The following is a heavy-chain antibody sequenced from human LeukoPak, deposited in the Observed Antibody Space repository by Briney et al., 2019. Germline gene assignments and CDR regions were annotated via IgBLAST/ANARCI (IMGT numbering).Heavy chain of an antibody. Sequence: PGRSLRLSCAASGFTFSSYSMNWVRQAPGKGLEWVSSISSSSSYIYYADSVKGRFTISRDNAKNSLYLQMNSLRAEDTAVYYCARDHSDPYSSSSWPDAFDIWGQGTMVTVSS. V-gene: IGHV3-21*01. J-gene: IGHJ3*02. D-gene: IGHD6-6*01. CDR1: GFTFSSYS. CDR3: ARDHSDPYSSSSWPDAFDI. CDR2: ISSSSSYI.